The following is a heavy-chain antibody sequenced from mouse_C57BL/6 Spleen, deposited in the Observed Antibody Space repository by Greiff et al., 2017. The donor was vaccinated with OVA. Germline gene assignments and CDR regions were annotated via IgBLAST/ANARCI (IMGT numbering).Heavy chain of an antibody. Sequence: EVQLQESGGGLVKPGGSLKLSCAASGFTFSDYGMHWVRQAPEKGLEWVAYISSGSSTIYYADTVKGRFTISRDNAKNTLFLQMTSLRSEDTAMYYCAKSYYGNYVNYAMDYWGQGTSVTVSS. V-gene: IGHV5-17*01. J-gene: IGHJ4*01. D-gene: IGHD2-1*01. CDR3: AKSYYGNYVNYAMDY. CDR2: ISSGSSTI. CDR1: GFTFSDYG.